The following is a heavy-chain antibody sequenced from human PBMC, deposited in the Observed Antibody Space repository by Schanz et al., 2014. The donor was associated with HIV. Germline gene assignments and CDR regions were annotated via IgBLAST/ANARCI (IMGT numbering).Heavy chain of an antibody. CDR3: ARDGGDYDFWSGLVYGMDV. D-gene: IGHD3-3*01. Sequence: EVQLLESGGGLVQPGGSLRLTCAASGLTFSGSAMNWVRQAPGKGLEWVSAISGSGGGTFYAGSVKGRFTISRDNAKNTLYLQMNSLRAEDTAVYYCARDGGDYDFWSGLVYGMDVWGQGTTVTVSS. V-gene: IGHV3-23*01. CDR1: GLTFSGSA. J-gene: IGHJ6*02. CDR2: ISGSGGGT.